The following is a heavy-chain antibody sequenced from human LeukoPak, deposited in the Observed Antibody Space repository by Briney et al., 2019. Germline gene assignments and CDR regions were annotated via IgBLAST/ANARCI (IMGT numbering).Heavy chain of an antibody. J-gene: IGHJ4*02. CDR1: GFTFDDYG. V-gene: IGHV3-20*04. CDR3: AKTPSPYSSSSRGYFDY. CDR2: INWNGGST. D-gene: IGHD6-6*01. Sequence: GGSLRLSCAASGFTFDDYGMSWVRQAPGKGLEWVSGINWNGGSTGYADSVEGRFTISRGNSQNTLYLQMNSLRAEDTAVYYCAKTPSPYSSSSRGYFDYWGQGTLVTVSS.